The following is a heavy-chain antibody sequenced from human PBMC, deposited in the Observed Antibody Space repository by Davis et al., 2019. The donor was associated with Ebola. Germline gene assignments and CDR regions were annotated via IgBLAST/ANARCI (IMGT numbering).Heavy chain of an antibody. D-gene: IGHD3-3*01. CDR2: INAGNGNT. CDR1: GYTFTSYA. V-gene: IGHV1-3*01. J-gene: IGHJ4*02. CDR3: ARAHPSLGTIFGVVMYFDY. Sequence: AASVKISCKASGYTFTSYAMHWVRQAPGQRLEWMGWINAGNGNTKYSQKFQGRVTITADKSTSTAYMELSSLRSEDTAVYYCARAHPSLGTIFGVVMYFDYWGQGTLVTVSS.